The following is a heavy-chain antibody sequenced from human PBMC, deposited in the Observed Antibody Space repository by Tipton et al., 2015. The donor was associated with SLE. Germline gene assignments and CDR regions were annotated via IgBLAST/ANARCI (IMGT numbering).Heavy chain of an antibody. CDR2: IFHTGST. CDR1: GGSISSGSGNW. V-gene: IGHV4-4*02. CDR3: AREGGSYTAFDY. Sequence: SLRLSCAVSGGSISSGSGNWWIWVRQPPGKGLEWIGEIFHTGSTSYNASLKSRVTISVDTSKNQFSLKLSSVTAADTAVYYCAREGGSYTAFDYWGQGTLVTVSS. D-gene: IGHD1-26*01. J-gene: IGHJ4*02.